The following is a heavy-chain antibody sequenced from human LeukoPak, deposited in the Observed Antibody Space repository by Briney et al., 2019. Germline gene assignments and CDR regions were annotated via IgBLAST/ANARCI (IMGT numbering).Heavy chain of an antibody. CDR2: IYSGGTT. J-gene: IGHJ5*02. CDR1: GFIVSSNY. CDR3: ARGWLADP. Sequence: GGSLRLSCAASGFIVSSNYMSWVRQAPGKGLEWVSVIYSGGTTYYADSVKGRFSISRDNSKNTLYLQMNGLRAEDTAVYYCARGWLADPWGQGTLVTVSS. D-gene: IGHD6-19*01. V-gene: IGHV3-53*01.